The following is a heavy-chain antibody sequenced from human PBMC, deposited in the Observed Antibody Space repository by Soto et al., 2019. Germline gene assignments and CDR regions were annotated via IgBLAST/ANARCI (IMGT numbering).Heavy chain of an antibody. CDR3: ARDTAAAEPYYYYGMDV. Sequence: QVQLVQSGAEVKKPGSSVKVSCKASGGTFSSYAISWVRQAPGQGLEWMGGIIPIFGTANYAQKFQGRATITADESTSTAYMELSSLRSEDTAVYYCARDTAAAEPYYYYGMDVWGQGTTVTVSS. D-gene: IGHD6-13*01. V-gene: IGHV1-69*01. CDR1: GGTFSSYA. CDR2: IIPIFGTA. J-gene: IGHJ6*02.